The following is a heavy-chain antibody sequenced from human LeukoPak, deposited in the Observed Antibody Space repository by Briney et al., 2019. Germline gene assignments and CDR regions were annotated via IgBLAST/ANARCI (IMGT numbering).Heavy chain of an antibody. CDR2: ISYDGSNK. V-gene: IGHV3-30*04. D-gene: IGHD3-3*01. CDR3: ARDLRNYDFWSGYSD. J-gene: IGHJ4*02. CDR1: GFTFSSYE. Sequence: PGGSLRLSCAASGFTFSSYEMNWVRQAPGKGLEWVAVISYDGSNKYYADSVKGRFTISRDNSKNTLYLQMNSLRAEDTAVYYCARDLRNYDFWSGYSDWGQGTLVTVSS.